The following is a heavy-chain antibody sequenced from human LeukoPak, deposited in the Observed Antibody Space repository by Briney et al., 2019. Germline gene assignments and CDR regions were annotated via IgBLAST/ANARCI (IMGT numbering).Heavy chain of an antibody. CDR3: ARDGFYGDFGGGY. V-gene: IGHV1-3*01. J-gene: IGHJ4*02. Sequence: ASVKVSCKASGYTFTSYPMHWVRQAPGQRLEWLGWINVGNGDTKYSQKFQGRVIITRDTSASTAYMELSSLRSEDTAVYYCARDGFYGDFGGGYWGQGTLVTVSS. CDR2: INVGNGDT. D-gene: IGHD4-17*01. CDR1: GYTFTSYP.